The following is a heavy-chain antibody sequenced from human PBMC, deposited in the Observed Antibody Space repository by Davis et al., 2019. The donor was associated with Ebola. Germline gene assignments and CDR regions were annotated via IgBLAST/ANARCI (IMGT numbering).Heavy chain of an antibody. CDR2: IKSKTDGGTT. CDR3: TTGRGDYLDY. D-gene: IGHD2-21*01. CDR1: GFTFSSYA. J-gene: IGHJ4*02. Sequence: GESLKISCAASGFTFSSYAMSWVRQAPGKGLEWVGRIKSKTDGGTTDYAAPVKGRFTISRDDSKNTLYLQMNSLKTEDTAVYYCTTGRGDYLDYWGQGTLVTVSS. V-gene: IGHV3-15*01.